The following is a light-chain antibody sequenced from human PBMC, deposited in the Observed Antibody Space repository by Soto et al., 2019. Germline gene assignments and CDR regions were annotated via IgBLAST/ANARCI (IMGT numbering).Light chain of an antibody. Sequence: EIVMTQSPATLCVSPGESAALSCRASQIFGSNLAWYQQKPGQAPRLLIFGASTRATGVPARFSGSASGTEFTLTISNLQSEDFAVYYCQQYYSWPLTFGQGTKVEIK. CDR3: QQYYSWPLT. V-gene: IGKV3-15*01. J-gene: IGKJ1*01. CDR2: GAS. CDR1: QIFGSN.